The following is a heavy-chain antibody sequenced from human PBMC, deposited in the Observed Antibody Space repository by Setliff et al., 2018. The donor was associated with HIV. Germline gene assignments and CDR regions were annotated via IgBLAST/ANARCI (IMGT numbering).Heavy chain of an antibody. V-gene: IGHV3-23*01. Sequence: GGSLRLSCAASGFTFSSSVMSWVRQAPRKGLEWVSFISGSGGSTEYADSVKGRFTISRDNSKNTLYLQMNSLRAEDTAVYYCAKSREKGNYYNVNFDYWGQGALVTVSS. D-gene: IGHD3-10*01. CDR3: AKSREKGNYYNVNFDY. CDR1: GFTFSSSV. CDR2: ISGSGGST. J-gene: IGHJ4*02.